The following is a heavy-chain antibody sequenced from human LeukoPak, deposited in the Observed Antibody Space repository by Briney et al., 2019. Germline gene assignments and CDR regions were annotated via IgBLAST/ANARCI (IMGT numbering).Heavy chain of an antibody. D-gene: IGHD1-14*01. CDR3: VHKSQPPVSFDY. CDR2: IYWDDDK. V-gene: IGHV2-5*02. CDR1: GFSLSTSGVG. Sequence: SGPTLVKPTQTLTLTCTFSGFSLSTSGVGVGWIRQPPGKALEWLVFIYWDDDKHYSPSLKSRLTITKDTSKNQVVLTMTNMDPVDTATYYCVHKSQPPVSFDYWGQGTLVTVFS. J-gene: IGHJ4*02.